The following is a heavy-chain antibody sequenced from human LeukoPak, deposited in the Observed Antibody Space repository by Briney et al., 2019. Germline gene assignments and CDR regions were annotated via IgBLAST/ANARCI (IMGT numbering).Heavy chain of an antibody. CDR1: GFTFTDFF. V-gene: IGHV3-7*01. CDR3: ARDRGWRTTGYYLYHFDY. J-gene: IGHJ4*02. D-gene: IGHD3-9*01. CDR2: IKHNGGEK. Sequence: GGSLRLSCVASGFTFTDFFMSWVRQAPGKGLEWVASIKHNGGEKYYVDSVKGRFTISRDNAKNSLYLEMNSLRVEDTAVYYCARDRGWRTTGYYLYHFDYWGQETLVTFAS.